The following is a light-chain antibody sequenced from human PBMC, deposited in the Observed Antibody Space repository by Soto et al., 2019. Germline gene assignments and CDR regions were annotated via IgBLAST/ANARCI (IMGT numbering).Light chain of an antibody. CDR2: AAS. CDR3: QKYNSAPLT. J-gene: IGKJ4*01. CDR1: QSIFNY. V-gene: IGKV1-39*01. Sequence: DIQVTQSPSSLSASVGDRVTITCRASQSIFNYLNWYQQKPGKAPKLLIYAASSLQSGVPSRFSGGGAGTDFTLTISSLQPEDIATYYCQKYNSAPLTFGGGTKV.